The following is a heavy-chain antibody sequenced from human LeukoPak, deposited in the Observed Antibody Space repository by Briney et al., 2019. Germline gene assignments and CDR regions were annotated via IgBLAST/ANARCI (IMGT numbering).Heavy chain of an antibody. CDR2: IRNKAYGGTA. J-gene: IGHJ4*02. D-gene: IGHD2-2*01. CDR3: TTIYCSSTSCYLNDY. Sequence: PGGSLRLSCTASGFTFSDYAMSWFRQAPGKGLEWVGFIRNKAYGGTAEYAASVKGRFTISRDDSKTIAYLQMNSLKTEDTAVYYCTTIYCSSTSCYLNDYWGQGTLVTVSS. V-gene: IGHV3-49*03. CDR1: GFTFSDYA.